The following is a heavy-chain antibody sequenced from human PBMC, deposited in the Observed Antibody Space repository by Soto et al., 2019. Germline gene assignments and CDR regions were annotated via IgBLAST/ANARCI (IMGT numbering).Heavy chain of an antibody. D-gene: IGHD3-10*01. V-gene: IGHV4-59*01. Sequence: SETLSLTCTVSGDSFSSYYWTWIRQPPGKRLEWGAYIFQTGNTNYNPSLKSRVTISVDTSKNQFSRKLRSVTRADTAVYYCAALDGALDYWGPGTLVTVSS. CDR3: AALDGALDY. J-gene: IGHJ4*02. CDR1: GDSFSSYY. CDR2: IFQTGNT.